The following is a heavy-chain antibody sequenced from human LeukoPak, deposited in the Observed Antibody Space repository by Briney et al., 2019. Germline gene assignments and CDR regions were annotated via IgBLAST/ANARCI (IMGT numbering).Heavy chain of an antibody. CDR1: GFTYSSYA. CDR3: AKDGRAVYYYDGSGYSPFDY. D-gene: IGHD3-22*01. J-gene: IGHJ4*02. V-gene: IGHV3-23*01. CDR2: ISGSGGNT. Sequence: PGGSLRLSCAVSGFTYSSYAMSWVRQAPGKGLQWVSAISGSGGNTYYADSVKGRFTISRDNSKNTLYLQMNSLRAEDTAVYYCAKDGRAVYYYDGSGYSPFDYWGQGTLVTVSS.